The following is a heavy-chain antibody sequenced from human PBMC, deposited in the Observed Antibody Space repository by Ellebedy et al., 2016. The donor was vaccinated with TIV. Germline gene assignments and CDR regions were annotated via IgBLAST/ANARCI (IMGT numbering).Heavy chain of an antibody. Sequence: AASVKVSCKASGGTFSSYAISWVRQAPGQGLEWMGRIIPILGIANYAQKFQGRVTITADKSTITVYMELSSLRSEDTAVYYCAGGLTYSSGWYFDLWGRGTLVTVSS. D-gene: IGHD6-19*01. CDR3: AGGLTYSSGWYFDL. V-gene: IGHV1-69*04. J-gene: IGHJ2*01. CDR1: GGTFSSYA. CDR2: IIPILGIA.